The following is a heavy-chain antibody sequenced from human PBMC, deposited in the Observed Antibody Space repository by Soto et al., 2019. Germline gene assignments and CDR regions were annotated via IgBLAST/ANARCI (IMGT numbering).Heavy chain of an antibody. CDR2: INPSGGST. CDR3: ARRGSGGSSHYGMDV. Sequence: ASVKVSCKASGYTFTSYYMHWVRQAPGQGLEWMGIINPSGGSTSYAQKFQGRVTMTRDTSTSTVYMELSSLRSEDTAVYYCARRGSGGSSHYGMDVWGQGTTVTVSS. D-gene: IGHD2-15*01. V-gene: IGHV1-46*03. J-gene: IGHJ6*02. CDR1: GYTFTSYY.